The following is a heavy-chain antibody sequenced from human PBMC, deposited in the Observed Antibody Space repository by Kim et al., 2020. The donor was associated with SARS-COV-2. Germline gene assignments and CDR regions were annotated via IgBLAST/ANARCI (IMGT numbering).Heavy chain of an antibody. CDR3: AKDFQDDFWSGYSYYFDY. V-gene: IGHV3-30*02. D-gene: IGHD3-3*01. J-gene: IGHJ4*02. Sequence: KGRFTISGDNSKNTLYRQMNSLRAEDTALYYCAKDFQDDFWSGYSYYFDYWGQGTLVTVSS.